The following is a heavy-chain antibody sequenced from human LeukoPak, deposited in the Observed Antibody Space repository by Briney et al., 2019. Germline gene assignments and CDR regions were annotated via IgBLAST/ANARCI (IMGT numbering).Heavy chain of an antibody. CDR2: IYTSGST. CDR3: ASWLFGYSYDN. D-gene: IGHD5-18*01. Sequence: SQTLSLTCTVSGASISSGNDYWSWIRQPAGKGLEWIGRIYTSGSTNYNPSLKSRVTISVDTSKNQFSLKLSSVTAADTAVYYCASWLFGYSYDNWGQGTLVTVSS. CDR1: GASISSGNDY. V-gene: IGHV4-61*02. J-gene: IGHJ4*02.